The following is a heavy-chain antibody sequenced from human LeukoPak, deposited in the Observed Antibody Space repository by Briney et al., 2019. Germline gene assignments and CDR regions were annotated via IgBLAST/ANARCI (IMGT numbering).Heavy chain of an antibody. CDR1: GYTFTGYY. CDR2: INPNSGGT. CDR3: VRGARDGYNFEGYDY. D-gene: IGHD5-24*01. J-gene: IGHJ4*02. Sequence: ASVKVSCKVSGYTFTGYYMHWVRQAPGQGLEWMGWINPNSGGTNYAQKFQGRVTMTRDTSINTAYMELSRLRSDDTAIYYCVRGARDGYNFEGYDYWGQGALVTVSS. V-gene: IGHV1-2*02.